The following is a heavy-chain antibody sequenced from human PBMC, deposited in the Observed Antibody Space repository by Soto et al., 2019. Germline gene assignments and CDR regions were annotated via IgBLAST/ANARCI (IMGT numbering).Heavy chain of an antibody. CDR3: AHRGSSPFDS. D-gene: IGHD1-26*01. CDR2: IYWDDDK. CDR1: GFSLTTSGVG. V-gene: IGHV2-5*02. J-gene: IGHJ4*02. Sequence: QITLKESGPTLVKPTQTLTLTCTFSGFSLTTSGVGVGWIRQPPGKALEWLALIYWDDDKRYSPSLKRRLTITKDTSKNQVVLTMTNMDPVDTGIYYCAHRGSSPFDSWGQGALVTVSS.